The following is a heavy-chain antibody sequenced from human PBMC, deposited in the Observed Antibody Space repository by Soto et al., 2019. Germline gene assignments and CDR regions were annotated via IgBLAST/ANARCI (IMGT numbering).Heavy chain of an antibody. J-gene: IGHJ4*02. V-gene: IGHV3-30-3*01. CDR3: ARDDEGGSYCDLGY. CDR1: GFTFSNYI. CDR2: ILHDGNNK. Sequence: QVQLVESGGGVVQPGRSLRLSCAASGFTFSNYIMHWVRQAPGKGLEWLAIILHDGNNKYYADSVKGRFTISRDNSKNTLYLQMNSLRTEDTAIYYCARDDEGGSYCDLGYWGQGTLVTVSS. D-gene: IGHD3-10*01.